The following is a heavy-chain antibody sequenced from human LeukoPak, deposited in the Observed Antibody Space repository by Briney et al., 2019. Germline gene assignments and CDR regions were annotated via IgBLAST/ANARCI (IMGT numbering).Heavy chain of an antibody. V-gene: IGHV3-21*01. CDR2: ISSSSSYI. D-gene: IGHD3-3*01. Sequence: PGRSLRLSCAASGFTFSSYSMNWVRQAPGKGLEWVSSISSSSSYIYYADSVKGRFTISRDNAKNSLYLQMNSLRAEDTAVYYCARDSQPYDFWSGYYGYYFDYWGQGTLVTVSS. CDR1: GFTFSSYS. J-gene: IGHJ4*02. CDR3: ARDSQPYDFWSGYYGYYFDY.